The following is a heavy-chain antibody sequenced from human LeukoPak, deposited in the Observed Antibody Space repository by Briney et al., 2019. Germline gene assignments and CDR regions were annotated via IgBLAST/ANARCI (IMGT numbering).Heavy chain of an antibody. D-gene: IGHD1-26*01. J-gene: IGHJ5*02. Sequence: PGGSLRLSCAASGFTFSSYSMNWVRQAPGKGLEWVSSISSSSSYIYYADSVKGRFTISRDNAKNSLYLQMNTLRAEDTAVYYCARDPSPDSGSIHPERFDPWGQGTLVTVSS. CDR2: ISSSSSYI. V-gene: IGHV3-21*01. CDR3: ARDPSPDSGSIHPERFDP. CDR1: GFTFSSYS.